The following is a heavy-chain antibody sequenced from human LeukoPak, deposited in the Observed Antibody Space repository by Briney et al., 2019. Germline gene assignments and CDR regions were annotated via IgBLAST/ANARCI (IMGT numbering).Heavy chain of an antibody. J-gene: IGHJ3*02. CDR3: ARDRSPDFWSGDYRDAYDI. CDR2: ISGYNGNT. CDR1: GYTFSSYG. V-gene: IGHV1-18*01. Sequence: ASVKVSCXASGYTFSSYGISWVRQALGQGLEWMEWISGYNGNTNSAQKLQGRVSMTTDTSTSTAYVELRSLRSDDTAVYYCARDRSPDFWSGDYRDAYDIWGQGTMVTVSS. D-gene: IGHD3-3*01.